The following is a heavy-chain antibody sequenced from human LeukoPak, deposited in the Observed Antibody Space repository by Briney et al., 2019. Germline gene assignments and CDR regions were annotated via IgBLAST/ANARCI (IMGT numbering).Heavy chain of an antibody. CDR3: ARVGSSWRYFGY. CDR2: IYYSGST. J-gene: IGHJ4*02. V-gene: IGHV4-59*01. Sequence: PSETLSLICTVSGGSISSYYWSWIRQPPGKELEWIGYIYYSGSTNYNPSLKSRVTISVDTSKNQFSLKLSSVTAADTAVYYCARVGSSWRYFGYWGQGTLVTVSS. CDR1: GGSISSYY. D-gene: IGHD6-13*01.